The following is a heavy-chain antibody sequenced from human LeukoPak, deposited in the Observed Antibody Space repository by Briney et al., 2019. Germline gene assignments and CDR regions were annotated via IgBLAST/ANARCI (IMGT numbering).Heavy chain of an antibody. V-gene: IGHV3-21*04. CDR1: GFTFSSYS. D-gene: IGHD3-22*01. Sequence: GGSLRLSCAASGFTFSSYSMNWVRQAPGKGLEWVSSISSSSSYIYYAGSVKGRFTISRDNAKNSLYLQMNSLRADDTAMYYCAKDHLGMDMIVVVLDSWGLGTLVTVSS. CDR3: AKDHLGMDMIVVVLDS. CDR2: ISSSSSYI. J-gene: IGHJ4*02.